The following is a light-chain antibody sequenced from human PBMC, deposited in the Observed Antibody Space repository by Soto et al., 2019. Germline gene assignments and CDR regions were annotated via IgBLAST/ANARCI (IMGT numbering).Light chain of an antibody. CDR2: DTS. Sequence: VVLRQSRDTLCVSPGECAALSCLASQGIGDPSAWYQHKPGQTPRLLIYDTSTRATGVPTRFSGSRSGAEFTLTINSLQFEDFAVYYCQPYNNWPLTFGGGTKVDI. CDR3: QPYNNWPLT. J-gene: IGKJ4*01. V-gene: IGKV3-15*01. CDR1: QGIGDP.